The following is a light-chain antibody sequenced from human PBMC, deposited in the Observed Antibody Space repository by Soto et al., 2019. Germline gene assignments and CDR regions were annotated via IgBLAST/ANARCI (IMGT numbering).Light chain of an antibody. CDR1: QDINNY. CDR3: QQYGNLPFT. J-gene: IGKJ4*01. V-gene: IGKV1-33*01. CDR2: DAS. Sequence: DVQLTQSPSSLSASVGHRVTVICQASQDINNYLNWYQQKPGKAPKVLIYDASNLKPGAPPRFSGSRSGTDFTFTISSLQPEDIATYYCQQYGNLPFTFGGGTKVEIK.